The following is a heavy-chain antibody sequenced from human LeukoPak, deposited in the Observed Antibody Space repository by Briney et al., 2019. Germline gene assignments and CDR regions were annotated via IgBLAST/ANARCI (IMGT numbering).Heavy chain of an antibody. J-gene: IGHJ2*01. D-gene: IGHD3-10*01. CDR3: ARDPYYYADIISWSRGWYFDL. CDR2: IRYDGSNDRTSE. V-gene: IGHV3-30*02. CDR1: GFTFSSYG. Sequence: GGSLRLPCAASGFTFSSYGMHWARQAPGKGLEWVAFIRYDGSNDRTSEYYADSVTGRFTISRDNSKNTLYLEMNSLRPEDTAFYYCARDPYYYADIISWSRGWYFDLWGRGTLVTVSS.